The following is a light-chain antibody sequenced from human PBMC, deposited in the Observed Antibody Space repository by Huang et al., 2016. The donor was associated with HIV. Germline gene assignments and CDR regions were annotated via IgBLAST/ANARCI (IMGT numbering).Light chain of an antibody. Sequence: EIVLTQSPVTLSLSPGQSDTPSCRASQTISGNYLSWYQQKPGQAPRLLVSEAATTVPVVPERIAGGGSGTEFILSISRLEPDDFAWYYCQQYSSSFLTFGQGTNLEMK. CDR2: EAA. V-gene: IGKV3-20*01. CDR3: QQYSSSFLT. CDR1: QTISGNY. J-gene: IGKJ2*01.